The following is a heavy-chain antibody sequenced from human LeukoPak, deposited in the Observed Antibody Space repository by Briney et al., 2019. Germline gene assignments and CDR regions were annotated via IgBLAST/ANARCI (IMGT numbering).Heavy chain of an antibody. CDR1: GYTFTGYY. Sequence: ASVKVSCKASGYTFTGYYMHWVRQAPGQGLEWMGWINPNSGGTNYAQKFQGRVTMTRDTSISTAYMELSRLRSGDTAVYYCARDRGLVVAATWWFDPWGQGTLVTVSS. D-gene: IGHD2-15*01. V-gene: IGHV1-2*02. CDR3: ARDRGLVVAATWWFDP. J-gene: IGHJ5*02. CDR2: INPNSGGT.